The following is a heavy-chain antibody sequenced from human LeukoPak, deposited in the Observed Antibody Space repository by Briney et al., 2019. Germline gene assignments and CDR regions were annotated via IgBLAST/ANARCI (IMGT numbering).Heavy chain of an antibody. CDR2: IYSGGST. J-gene: IGHJ5*02. CDR1: GLTFSSYG. V-gene: IGHV3-23*03. D-gene: IGHD1-26*01. CDR3: AKDSELRFDP. Sequence: GGSLRLSCAASGLTFSSYGMNWVRQAPGKGLEWVSVIYSGGSTYYADSVKGRFTISRDNSKNTLYLQMNSLRAEDTAVYYCAKDSELRFDPWGQGTLVTVSS.